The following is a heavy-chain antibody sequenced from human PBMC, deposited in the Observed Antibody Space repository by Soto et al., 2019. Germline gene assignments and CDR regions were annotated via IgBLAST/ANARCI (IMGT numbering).Heavy chain of an antibody. V-gene: IGHV3-33*01. CDR1: GFTFSSYG. D-gene: IGHD4-17*01. CDR2: IWYDGSNK. CDR3: AREAYGDYASDY. Sequence: QVQVVESGGGVLQPGRSLRLSSAASGFTFSSYGMHWVRQAPGKGLEWVAVIWYDGSNKYYADSVKGRFTISRDNSKNTLYLQMNSLRAEDTAVYYCAREAYGDYASDYWGQGTLVTVSS. J-gene: IGHJ4*02.